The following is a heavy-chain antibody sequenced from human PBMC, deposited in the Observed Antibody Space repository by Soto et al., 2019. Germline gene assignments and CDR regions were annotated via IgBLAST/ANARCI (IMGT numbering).Heavy chain of an antibody. V-gene: IGHV4-59*01. D-gene: IGHD7-27*01. Sequence: SETLSLTCTVSGGSISSYYWSWIRQPPGKGLEWIGYIYYSGSTNYNPSLKSRVTISVDTSKNQFSLKLSSVTAADTAVYYCARLEDGPGVPYYYYYMDVWGKGTTVTVSS. CDR3: ARLEDGPGVPYYYYYMDV. CDR2: IYYSGST. CDR1: GGSISSYY. J-gene: IGHJ6*03.